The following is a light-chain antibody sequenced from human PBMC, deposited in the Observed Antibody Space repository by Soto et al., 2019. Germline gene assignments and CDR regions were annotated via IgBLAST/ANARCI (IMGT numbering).Light chain of an antibody. CDR3: QKYNSARET. J-gene: IGKJ1*01. V-gene: IGKV1-27*01. CDR2: STS. Sequence: DIQMTQSPSSLSASVGDRVTITCRASQAIDNYLAWYQQKPGKVPTVLIYSTSTLKSGVPSRFSGSGSGTDLTLTISSLQPEDVATYYCQKYNSARETFGQGTKVEI. CDR1: QAIDNY.